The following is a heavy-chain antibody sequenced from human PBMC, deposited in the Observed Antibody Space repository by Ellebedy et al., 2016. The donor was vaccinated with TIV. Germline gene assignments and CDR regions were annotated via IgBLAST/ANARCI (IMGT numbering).Heavy chain of an antibody. CDR3: ARPDSEDNYMDV. J-gene: IGHJ6*03. CDR1: GFTFDDHA. Sequence: SLRLSXIASGFTFDDHAMHWVRQAPGEGLEWVSGIDWNNGNIAYADSVRGRFTISRDNAKNSLFLQMNSLRGEDTALYYCARPDSEDNYMDVWGKGTAVTVSS. V-gene: IGHV3-9*01. CDR2: IDWNNGNI.